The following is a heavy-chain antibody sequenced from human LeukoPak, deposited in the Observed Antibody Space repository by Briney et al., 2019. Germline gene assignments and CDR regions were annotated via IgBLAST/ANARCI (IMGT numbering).Heavy chain of an antibody. V-gene: IGHV3-23*01. CDR2: ISGSGGST. D-gene: IGHD2-2*01. CDR1: GFTFSSYA. J-gene: IGHJ4*02. Sequence: GGSLRLSCAASGFTFSSYAMSWVRQAPGKGLEWVSAISGSGGSTYYADSVKGRFTISRDNSKNTLYLQMNSLRAEDTAVYYCAKGNCSSTSCSRVFGCWGQGTLVTVSS. CDR3: AKGNCSSTSCSRVFGC.